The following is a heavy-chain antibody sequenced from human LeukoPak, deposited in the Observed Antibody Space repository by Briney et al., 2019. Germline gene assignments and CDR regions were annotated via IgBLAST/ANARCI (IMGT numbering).Heavy chain of an antibody. CDR2: ISSSSSYI. J-gene: IGHJ4*02. CDR1: GFTFSSYS. CDR3: ARVGYYYDSSGYDGEFDY. Sequence: GGSLRLSCAASGFTFSSYSMNWVRQAPGKGLEWVSSISSSSSYIYYADSVKGRFTISRDNAKNSLYLQMNSLRAEDTAVYYCARVGYYYDSSGYDGEFDYWGQGTLVTVPS. V-gene: IGHV3-21*01. D-gene: IGHD3-22*01.